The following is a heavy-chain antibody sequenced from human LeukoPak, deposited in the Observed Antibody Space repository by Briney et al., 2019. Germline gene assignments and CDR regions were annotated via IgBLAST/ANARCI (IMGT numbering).Heavy chain of an antibody. CDR1: GFIFSTYG. CDR2: MRSDGSDK. V-gene: IGHV3-30*02. J-gene: IGHJ5*02. D-gene: IGHD3-16*01. CDR3: AKDRPIKGGFDP. Sequence: TGGSLRLSCAASGFIFSTYGMHWVRQAPGKGLEVVAFMRSDGSDKYYADSVEGRFSISRDNSKSTLYLLMNSLSAEDTGIYYCAKDRPIKGGFDPWGQGTPVTVSS.